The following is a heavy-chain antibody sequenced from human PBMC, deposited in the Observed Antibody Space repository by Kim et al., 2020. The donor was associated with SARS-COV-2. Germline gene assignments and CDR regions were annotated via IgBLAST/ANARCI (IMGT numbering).Heavy chain of an antibody. Sequence: SETLSLTCTVSGCTISSSSYYWGWIRPPPGQGLEWIGSIYYSGSTYYNPSLKSRVTISVDTSKNQFSLKLSSVTAADTAVYYCARRAAYYYGSGSPFCFDYWGQGTLVTVSS. CDR3: ARRAAYYYGSGSPFCFDY. CDR1: GCTISSSSYY. V-gene: IGHV4-39*01. CDR2: IYYSGST. J-gene: IGHJ4*02. D-gene: IGHD3-10*01.